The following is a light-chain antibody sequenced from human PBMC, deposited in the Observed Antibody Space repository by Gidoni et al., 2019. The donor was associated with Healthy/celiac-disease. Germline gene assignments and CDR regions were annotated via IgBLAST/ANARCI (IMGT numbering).Light chain of an antibody. V-gene: IGKV1-27*01. J-gene: IGKJ1*01. CDR2: AAS. CDR1: QDISNS. Sequence: DIQMTPSPSSLSASVGDRVTITCRAIQDISNSLAWYQQKPGKVPKLLIYAASTLHSGVPSRFSGSGSGTDFTLTISSLQPEDVAAYYCQKYNSAPRTFGQGTKVEIK. CDR3: QKYNSAPRT.